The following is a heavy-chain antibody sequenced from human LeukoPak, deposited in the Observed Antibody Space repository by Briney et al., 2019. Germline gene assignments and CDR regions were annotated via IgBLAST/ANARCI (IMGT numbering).Heavy chain of an antibody. Sequence: PGGSLRLSCAASGFTFSDSYMTWVRQAPGKGVEWVAYISGSGHDINYSDSVKGRFTISRDNAKNTLYLQMNSLRAEDTAVYYCARGLVDWGQGTLVTVSS. CDR1: GFTFSDSY. CDR2: ISGSGHDI. J-gene: IGHJ4*02. CDR3: ARGLVD. D-gene: IGHD2-2*01. V-gene: IGHV3-11*06.